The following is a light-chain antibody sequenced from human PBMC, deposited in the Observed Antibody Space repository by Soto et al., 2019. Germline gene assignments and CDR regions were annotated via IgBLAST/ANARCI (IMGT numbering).Light chain of an antibody. Sequence: EIGMYQSLARLSVTQGERGTLTCRASQSVSSNLAWYQHKPGQAPRLLIYGASTRATGIPARFSGSGSGTEFTLTFSGLQSEDYAVYVCQQYNIWRRTFGQGTKVDIK. V-gene: IGKV3-15*01. CDR2: GAS. CDR1: QSVSSN. J-gene: IGKJ1*01. CDR3: QQYNIWRRT.